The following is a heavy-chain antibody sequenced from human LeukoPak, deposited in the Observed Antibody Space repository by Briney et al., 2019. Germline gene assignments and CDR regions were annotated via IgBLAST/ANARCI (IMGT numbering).Heavy chain of an antibody. V-gene: IGHV3-48*03. D-gene: IGHD3-3*01. CDR1: GFTFSSYE. J-gene: IGHJ5*02. CDR3: AKDRRMREWSIRLYNWFDP. CDR2: ISSSGSTI. Sequence: GGSLRLSCAASGFTFSSYEMNWVRQAPGKGLEWVSYISSSGSTIYYADSVKGRFTISRDNSKNTLYLQMNSLRAEDTAVYYCAKDRRMREWSIRLYNWFDPWGQGTLVTVSS.